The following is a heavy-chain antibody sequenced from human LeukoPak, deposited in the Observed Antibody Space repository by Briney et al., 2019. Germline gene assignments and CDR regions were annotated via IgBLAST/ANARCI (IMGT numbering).Heavy chain of an antibody. CDR1: GLTFSSYS. J-gene: IGHJ4*02. D-gene: IGHD6-13*01. V-gene: IGHV3-23*01. CDR2: ISASGGDT. Sequence: GGSLRPSCVVSGLTFSSYSMSWVRQAPGKGLDWVSGISASGGDTWYPDSVKGRFTISRDNSKNTLFLQMSSVRVEDTAMYYCAKDAAGPEYWGQGTLVTVSS. CDR3: AKDAAGPEY.